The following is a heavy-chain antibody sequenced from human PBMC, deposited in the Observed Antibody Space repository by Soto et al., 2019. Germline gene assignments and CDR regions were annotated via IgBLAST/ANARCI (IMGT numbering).Heavy chain of an antibody. J-gene: IGHJ6*02. V-gene: IGHV5-51*01. D-gene: IGHD3-22*01. CDR2: IYPGDSDT. CDR1: GYSFTSYL. Sequence: GESLKISFKGSGYSFTSYLICWVRQMPVKGLEWMGIIYPGDSDTRYSPSFQGQVTISADKSISTAYLQWSSLKASDTAMYYCARLNYHVCSGHYGMDVWGQGTTVAVSS. CDR3: ARLNYHVCSGHYGMDV.